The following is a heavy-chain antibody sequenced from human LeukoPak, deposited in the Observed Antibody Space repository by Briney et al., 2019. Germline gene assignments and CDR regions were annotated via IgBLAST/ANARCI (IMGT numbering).Heavy chain of an antibody. D-gene: IGHD3-22*01. CDR2: ISGSGGST. J-gene: IGHJ4*02. CDR3: AKDGIDSSGYYYNYYFDY. V-gene: IGHV3-23*01. Sequence: GGSLRLSXAASGFTFSSYAMSWVRQAPGKGLEWVSAISGSGGSTYYADSVKGRFTISRDNSKNTLYLQMNSLRAEDTAVYYCAKDGIDSSGYYYNYYFDYWGQGTLVTVSS. CDR1: GFTFSSYA.